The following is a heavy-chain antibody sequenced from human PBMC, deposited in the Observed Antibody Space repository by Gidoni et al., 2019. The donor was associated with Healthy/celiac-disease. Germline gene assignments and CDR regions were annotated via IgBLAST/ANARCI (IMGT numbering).Heavy chain of an antibody. J-gene: IGHJ5*02. CDR2: IKEDGSEK. Sequence: EVQLVESGGGLVQPGGSLRLSCAASGFTLSSYWMSWVRQAPGKGLEWVANIKEDGSEKYYVDSVKGRFTISRDNAKNSLYLQMNSLRAEDTAVYYCARDYRIAAAGTGFDPWGQGTLVTVSS. D-gene: IGHD6-13*01. V-gene: IGHV3-7*03. CDR3: ARDYRIAAAGTGFDP. CDR1: GFTLSSYW.